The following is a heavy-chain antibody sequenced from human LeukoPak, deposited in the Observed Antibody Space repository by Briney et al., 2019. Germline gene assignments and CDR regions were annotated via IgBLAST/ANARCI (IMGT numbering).Heavy chain of an antibody. J-gene: IGHJ1*01. V-gene: IGHV1-69*06. CDR3: ARGAIDMATDRPAEYFHH. Sequence: SVTVSCKPSGGTFNSYAISWVRQVPGQGLEWMRRIIPIFGAVDYAQKFQGRVTITADNSTSTAYMELISLKSEDTAVYYCARGAIDMATDRPAEYFHHWGQGTLVTVSS. CDR1: GGTFNSYA. CDR2: IIPIFGAV. D-gene: IGHD5-24*01.